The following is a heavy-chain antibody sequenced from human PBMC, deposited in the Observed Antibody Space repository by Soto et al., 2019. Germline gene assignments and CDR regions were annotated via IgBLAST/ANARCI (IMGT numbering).Heavy chain of an antibody. Sequence: GGSLRLSCAASRFTFSSYSMTWVRQPPGKGLEWVSSISSSRSYIYYADSVKGRITISRDNPKISLYLQMKSRRSVDTVVYYCARVCNFYDSSGYYYVDVDIWGQGTMVTVSS. J-gene: IGHJ3*02. CDR2: ISSSRSYI. V-gene: IGHV3-21*01. CDR3: ARVCNFYDSSGYYYVDVDI. CDR1: RFTFSSYS. D-gene: IGHD3-22*01.